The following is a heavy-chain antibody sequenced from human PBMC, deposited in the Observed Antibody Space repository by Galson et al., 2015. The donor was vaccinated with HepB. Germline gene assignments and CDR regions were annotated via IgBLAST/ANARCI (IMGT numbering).Heavy chain of an antibody. CDR2: ISYDGSNK. CDR1: GFTFSSYG. J-gene: IGHJ4*02. Sequence: SLRLSCAASGFTFSSYGMHWVRQAPGKGLEWVAVISYDGSNKYYADSVKGRFTISRDNSKNTLYLQMNSLRAEDTAVYYCAKAVGDCWGQGTLVTVSS. CDR3: AKAVGDC. V-gene: IGHV3-30*18.